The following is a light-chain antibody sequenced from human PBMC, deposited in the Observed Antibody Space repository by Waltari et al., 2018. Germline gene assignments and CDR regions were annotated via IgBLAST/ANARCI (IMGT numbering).Light chain of an antibody. V-gene: IGKV1-17*03. CDR1: QDIGNY. Sequence: DIQMTQSPSAMSASVGARVPITCRASQDIGNYLAWFQQKPGTVPKRLIYAVSSLESGVPSRFSGSDSGTEFTLTINRLQPEDLATYFCLQHYTYPPTFGQGTRLEI. J-gene: IGKJ5*01. CDR2: AVS. CDR3: LQHYTYPPT.